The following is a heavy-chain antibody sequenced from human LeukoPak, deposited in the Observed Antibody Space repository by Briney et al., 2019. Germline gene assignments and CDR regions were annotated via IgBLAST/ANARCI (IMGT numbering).Heavy chain of an antibody. D-gene: IGHD1-26*01. Sequence: SETLSLTCAGSASSITSDYYWAWIRQPPGKGLEWIGSIHHRGSIYYNPSLKSRVTVSLDASNNQFSLRLSSVTAADTALYYCTRHSRVIVGTTCAFDIWGQGTRVTVSS. CDR1: ASSITSDYY. CDR2: IHHRGSI. V-gene: IGHV4-38-2*01. CDR3: TRHSRVIVGTTCAFDI. J-gene: IGHJ3*02.